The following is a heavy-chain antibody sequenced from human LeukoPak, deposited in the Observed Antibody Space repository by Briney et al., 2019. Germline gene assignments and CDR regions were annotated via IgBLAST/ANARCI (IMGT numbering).Heavy chain of an antibody. CDR1: GFTFSDYY. D-gene: IGHD3-22*01. CDR3: ASGVYDSSGYPIYYYYGMDV. J-gene: IGHJ6*02. V-gene: IGHV3-11*01. CDR2: ISSSGSTI. Sequence: GGSLRLSCAASGFTFSDYYMSWIRQAPGKGLEWVSYISSSGSTIYYADSVKGRFTISRDSAKNSLYLQMNSLRAEDTAVYYCASGVYDSSGYPIYYYYGMDVWGQGTTVTVSS.